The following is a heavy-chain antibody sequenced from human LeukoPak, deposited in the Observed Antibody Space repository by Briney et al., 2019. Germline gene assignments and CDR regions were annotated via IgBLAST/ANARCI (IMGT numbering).Heavy chain of an antibody. Sequence: PGGSLRLSCAASGFTFDDYGMSWVRQAPGKGLEWVSGINWNGGSTGYADSVKGRFTISRDNAKNSLYLQMNSLRAEDTALYYCARDLSGYDRNYYYYMDVWGKGNTVTVSS. D-gene: IGHD5-12*01. V-gene: IGHV3-20*04. CDR1: GFTFDDYG. CDR3: ARDLSGYDRNYYYYMDV. CDR2: INWNGGST. J-gene: IGHJ6*03.